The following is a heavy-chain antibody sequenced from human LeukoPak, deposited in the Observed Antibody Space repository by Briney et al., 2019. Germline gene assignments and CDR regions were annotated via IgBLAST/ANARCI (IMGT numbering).Heavy chain of an antibody. J-gene: IGHJ3*02. V-gene: IGHV3-9*01. Sequence: HPGGSLRLSCAASEFTFDDYAMHWVRQAPGKGLEWVSGISWNSGSIGYADSVKGRFTISRDNAKNSLYLQMNSLRAEDTALYYCAKDIGWELPHDAFDIWGQGTMVTVSS. D-gene: IGHD1-26*01. CDR3: AKDIGWELPHDAFDI. CDR2: ISWNSGSI. CDR1: EFTFDDYA.